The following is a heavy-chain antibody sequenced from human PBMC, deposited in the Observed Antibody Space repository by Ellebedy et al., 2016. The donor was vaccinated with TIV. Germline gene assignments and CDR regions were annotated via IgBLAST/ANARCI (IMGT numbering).Heavy chain of an antibody. Sequence: SETLSLTXAVYGGSFSGYYWSWIRQPPGKGLEWIGEINHSGSTNYNPSLKSRVTISVDTSKNQFSLKLSSVTAADTAVYYCARVAARPVRYFQHWGQGTLVTVSS. CDR3: ARVAARPVRYFQH. V-gene: IGHV4-34*01. D-gene: IGHD6-6*01. J-gene: IGHJ1*01. CDR1: GGSFSGYY. CDR2: INHSGST.